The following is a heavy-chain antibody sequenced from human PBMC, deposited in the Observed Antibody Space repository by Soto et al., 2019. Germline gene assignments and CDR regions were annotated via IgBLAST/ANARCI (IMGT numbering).Heavy chain of an antibody. CDR1: GGSFSGYY. Sequence: SETLSLTCAVYGGSFSGYYWSWIRQPPGKGLEWIGEINHSGSTNYNPSRKSRVTISVDTSKNQFSLKLSSVTAADTAVYYCASFGIVVVPAAISDYYYGMDVWGQGTTVTVSS. V-gene: IGHV4-34*01. D-gene: IGHD2-2*02. J-gene: IGHJ6*02. CDR3: ASFGIVVVPAAISDYYYGMDV. CDR2: INHSGST.